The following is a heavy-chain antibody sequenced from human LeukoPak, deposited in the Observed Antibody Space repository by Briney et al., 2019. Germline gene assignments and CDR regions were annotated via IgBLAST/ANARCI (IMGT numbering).Heavy chain of an antibody. J-gene: IGHJ4*02. CDR3: ASASYYDRGFVDY. V-gene: IGHV4-30-4*01. D-gene: IGHD3-22*01. CDR1: GGSISSGDYY. CDR2: IYYSGST. Sequence: SETLSLTCTVSGGSISSGDYYWSWIRQPPGKGLEWIGYIYYSGSTYYNPSLKGRVTISVDTSKNQFSLKLSSVTAADTAVYYCASASYYDRGFVDYWGQGTLVTVSS.